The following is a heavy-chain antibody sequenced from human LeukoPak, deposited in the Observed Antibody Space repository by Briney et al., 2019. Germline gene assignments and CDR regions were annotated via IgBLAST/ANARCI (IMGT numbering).Heavy chain of an antibody. V-gene: IGHV4-30-4*01. Sequence: SETLSLTCTVSGGSISSGDYYWSWIRQPPGKGLEWIGYIYYSGSTYYNPSLQSRVTISADTSKNQFSLKLSSVTTVDTAVYYCARDIVVVPAAMGAFDIWGQGTMVTVSS. CDR3: ARDIVVVPAAMGAFDI. CDR2: IYYSGST. D-gene: IGHD2-2*01. CDR1: GGSISSGDYY. J-gene: IGHJ3*02.